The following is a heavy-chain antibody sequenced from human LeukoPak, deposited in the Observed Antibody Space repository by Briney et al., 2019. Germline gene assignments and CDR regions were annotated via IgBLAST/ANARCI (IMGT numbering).Heavy chain of an antibody. D-gene: IGHD5-18*01. J-gene: IGHJ3*02. CDR3: ARPSDTAMSYDAFDI. CDR2: IYPGDSET. V-gene: IGHV5-51*01. Sequence: GESLKISCKGSGCSFTNFWIGWVRQMPGKGLEWMGIIYPGDSETTYSPSFQGQVTISADKSISTAYLQWSSLKASDTAMYYCARPSDTAMSYDAFDIWGQGTMVTVSS. CDR1: GCSFTNFW.